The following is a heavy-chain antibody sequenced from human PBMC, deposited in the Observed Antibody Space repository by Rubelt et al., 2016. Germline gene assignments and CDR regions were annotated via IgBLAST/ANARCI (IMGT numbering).Heavy chain of an antibody. CDR2: ISSSGSTI. CDR3: ARGSDGYPKYAFDD. V-gene: IGHV3-11*01. D-gene: IGHD5-24*01. J-gene: IGHJ4*02. Sequence: EWVSYISSSGSTIYYADSVKGRFTISRDNAKNSLYLQMNSLRAEDTAVYYCARGSDGYPKYAFDDWGQGTLVTVAS.